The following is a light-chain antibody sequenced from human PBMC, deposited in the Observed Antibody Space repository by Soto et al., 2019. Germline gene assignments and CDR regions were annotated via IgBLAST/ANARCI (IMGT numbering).Light chain of an antibody. J-gene: IGKJ2*01. CDR2: DAS. V-gene: IGKV1-5*01. Sequence: DIQMTQSPSTLSASVGDRVTITCRASQTISNWLAWYQQKPGKAPKVLISDASSLESGVPSRFSGSGSGTEFTLTISSLQPDDFATYYCQQYNSDLMYTFGQGTKVEIK. CDR1: QTISNW. CDR3: QQYNSDLMYT.